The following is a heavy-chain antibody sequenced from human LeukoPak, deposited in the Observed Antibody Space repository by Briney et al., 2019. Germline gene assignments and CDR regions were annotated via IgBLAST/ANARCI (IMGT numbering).Heavy chain of an antibody. CDR2: IYFSGDT. J-gene: IGHJ3*02. D-gene: IGHD3-10*01. CDR3: ARGLMVRGVRTLFDI. CDR1: GGSISSTNYY. Sequence: SETLSLTCTVSGGSISSTNYYWGWIRQSPGKGLEWIGSIYFSGDTYYNPSLKSRVTISVDTSKSQFSLKLTSVTAADTAVYYCARGLMVRGVRTLFDIWGQGTMVTVSS. V-gene: IGHV4-39*07.